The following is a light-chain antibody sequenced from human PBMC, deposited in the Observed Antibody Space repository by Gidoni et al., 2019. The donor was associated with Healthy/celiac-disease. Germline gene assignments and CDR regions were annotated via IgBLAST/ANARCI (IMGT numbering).Light chain of an antibody. CDR2: GAS. CDR3: QQYNNWPPWT. J-gene: IGKJ1*01. CDR1: QSVSSN. V-gene: IGKV3-15*01. Sequence: EIVMTPSPATLSVSPGERATLSCRASQSVSSNLAWYQQKLGQAPRLLIYGASTRATGIPARFSGSGSGTEFTLTISSLQSEDFAVYYCQQYNNWPPWTFGQGTKVEIK.